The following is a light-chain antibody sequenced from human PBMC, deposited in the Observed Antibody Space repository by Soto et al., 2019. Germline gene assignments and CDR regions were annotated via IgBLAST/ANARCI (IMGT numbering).Light chain of an antibody. CDR1: ESVSSY. J-gene: IGKJ3*01. Sequence: EIVLTQSPATLSLSPGERVTLSCRASESVSSYLAWYQQKPGQAPRLLIYDASNRATGIPARFSGSGSGTDFTLTISSLEPEDFAVYYCQQRSNFFGPGTKVDIK. V-gene: IGKV3-11*01. CDR2: DAS. CDR3: QQRSNF.